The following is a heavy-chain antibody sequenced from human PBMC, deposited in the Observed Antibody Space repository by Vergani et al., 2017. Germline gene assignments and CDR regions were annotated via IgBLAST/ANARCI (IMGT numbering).Heavy chain of an antibody. V-gene: IGHV2-5*04. CDR1: GFSLNTRGVS. J-gene: IGHJ6*03. CDR3: VYRKTECGTTGCFYPIYYYYYMDG. Sequence: QITLKESGPTLVKPTQTLTLTCTFSGFSLNTRGVSVAWIRQPPGKALDWLALIYWNDDPHYSPSLNNRVTITKDTSKNQVVLTMTNMDYVDTGTYYCVYRKTECGTTGCFYPIYYYYYMDGGDRGTTVTVSS. CDR2: IYWNDDP. D-gene: IGHD1-7*01.